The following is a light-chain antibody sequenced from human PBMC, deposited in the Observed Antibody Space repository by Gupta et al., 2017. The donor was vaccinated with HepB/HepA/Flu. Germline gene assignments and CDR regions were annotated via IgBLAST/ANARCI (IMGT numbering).Light chain of an antibody. CDR1: SNSVGYQG. CDR3: SAWDSSLSGWV. J-gene: IGLJ3*02. CDR2: RKN. Sequence: QAGLTQPPSVSKVSGQTATLTCTGNSNSVGYQGAAWLQQHQGHPPKLLSYRKNNRPPGISERFSASKSGNTASLTITGLQPEDEADYFCSAWDSSLSGWVFGGGTKLTVL. V-gene: IGLV10-54*04.